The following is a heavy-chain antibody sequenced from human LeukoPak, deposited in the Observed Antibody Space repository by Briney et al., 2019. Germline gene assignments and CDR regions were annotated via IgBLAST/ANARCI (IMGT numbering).Heavy chain of an antibody. CDR3: ARWGYYYMDV. V-gene: IGHV3-20*04. CDR2: INWNGGST. CDR1: GFTFSSYS. Sequence: GGSLRLSCAASGFTFSSYSMSWVRQAPGKGLEWVSGINWNGGSTGYADSVKGRFTISRDNAKNSLYLQMNSLRAEDTALYYCARWGYYYMDVWGKGTTVTVSS. J-gene: IGHJ6*03. D-gene: IGHD3-16*01.